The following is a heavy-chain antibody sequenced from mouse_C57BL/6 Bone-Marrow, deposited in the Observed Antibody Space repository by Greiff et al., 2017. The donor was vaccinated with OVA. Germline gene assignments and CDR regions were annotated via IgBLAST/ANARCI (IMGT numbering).Heavy chain of an antibody. Sequence: VQLQQSGAELAKPGASVKLSCKASGYTFTSYWMHWVKQRPGQGLEWIGYINPSSGYTKYNQKFKDKDTLTADKSSSTAYMQLSSLTYEDSAVYYCARVWHYWYFDVWGTGTTVTVSS. CDR3: ARVWHYWYFDV. J-gene: IGHJ1*03. V-gene: IGHV1-7*01. CDR1: GYTFTSYW. CDR2: INPSSGYT.